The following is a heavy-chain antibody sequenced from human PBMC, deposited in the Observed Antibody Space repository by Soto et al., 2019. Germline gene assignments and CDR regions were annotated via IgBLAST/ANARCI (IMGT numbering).Heavy chain of an antibody. CDR3: ARGGDGYNY. D-gene: IGHD5-12*01. Sequence: QVQLQESGPGLVKPSETLSLTCTVSGGSVSSGSYYWSWIRQPPGKGLEWIGYIYSSGSTSYNPPLKSRVTIAVVTAKIQFSLKLSSVTAADTAVYYCARGGDGYNYWSHGTLVTVSS. CDR2: IYSSGST. CDR1: GGSVSSGSYY. V-gene: IGHV4-61*01. J-gene: IGHJ4*01.